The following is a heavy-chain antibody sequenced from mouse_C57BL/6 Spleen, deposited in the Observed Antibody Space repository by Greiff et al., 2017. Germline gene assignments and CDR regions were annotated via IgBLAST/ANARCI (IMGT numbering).Heavy chain of an antibody. Sequence: EVQVVESGGGLVQPKGSLKLSCAASGFSFNTYAMNWVRQAPGKGLEWVARIRSKSNNYATYYADSVKDRFTISRDDSESMLYLQMNNLKTEDTAMYYCVRSDYDWYFDVWGTGTTVTVSS. CDR2: IRSKSNNYAT. J-gene: IGHJ1*03. D-gene: IGHD2-4*01. CDR3: VRSDYDWYFDV. CDR1: GFSFNTYA. V-gene: IGHV10-1*01.